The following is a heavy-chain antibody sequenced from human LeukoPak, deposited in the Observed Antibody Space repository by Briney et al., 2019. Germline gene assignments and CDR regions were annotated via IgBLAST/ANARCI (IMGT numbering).Heavy chain of an antibody. CDR1: GFTFSSYW. V-gene: IGHV3-74*01. CDR2: ISSDGSRI. Sequence: GGSLRLSCAASGFTFSSYWMHWVRQAPGKGLVWVSRISSDGSRISYADSVKGRFTISRDDAKKTLDLQMNSLRAEDSAVYFCARDNGRNGFDIWGQGTMVTVSS. CDR3: ARDNGRNGFDI. J-gene: IGHJ3*02.